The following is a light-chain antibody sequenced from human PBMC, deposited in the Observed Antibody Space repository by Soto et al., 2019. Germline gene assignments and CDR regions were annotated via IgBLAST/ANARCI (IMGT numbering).Light chain of an antibody. CDR3: QQYGYSPPT. CDR2: AAA. CDR1: QSVSSTF. J-gene: IGKJ2*01. Sequence: ENVMTQSPGTLSLSPGERATLSCRASQSVSSTFFAWYQQKPGQALRLLLYAAASRATGIPDRFSGSGSGTDFTLTISRLEPEDFAVYYCQQYGYSPPTFGQGTKLEIK. V-gene: IGKV3-20*01.